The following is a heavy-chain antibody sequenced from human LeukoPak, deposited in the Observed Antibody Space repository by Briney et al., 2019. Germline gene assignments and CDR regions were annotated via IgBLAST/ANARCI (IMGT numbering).Heavy chain of an antibody. J-gene: IGHJ3*02. D-gene: IGHD2-2*01. V-gene: IGHV4-34*01. Sequence: SETLSLTCAVHGGSFSGYYWSWIRQPPGKGLEWIGEINHSGSTNYNPSLKSRVTISVDTSKNQFSLKLSSVTAADTAVYYCARRQDIVVVPATVADAFDIWGQGTMVTVSS. CDR1: GGSFSGYY. CDR2: INHSGST. CDR3: ARRQDIVVVPATVADAFDI.